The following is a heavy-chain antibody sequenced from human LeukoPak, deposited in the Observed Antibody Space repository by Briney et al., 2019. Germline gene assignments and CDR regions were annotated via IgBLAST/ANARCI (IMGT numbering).Heavy chain of an antibody. D-gene: IGHD5-18*01. J-gene: IGHJ6*03. CDR1: GFSVSGYF. V-gene: IGHV3-53*01. CDR3: ARDGYGNNYMDV. Sequence: GGSLRLSCAASGFSVSGYFMSWVRQAPGKGLEWVSVIYSGGTTYYADSVRGRFTISRDNYKNTLYLQMNSLRAEDTAVYYCARDGYGNNYMDVWGKGTTVIVSS. CDR2: IYSGGTT.